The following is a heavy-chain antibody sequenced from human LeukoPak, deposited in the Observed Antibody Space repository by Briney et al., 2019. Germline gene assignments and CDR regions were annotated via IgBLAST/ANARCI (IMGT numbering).Heavy chain of an antibody. CDR1: GYSFTSYW. Sequence: GESLKISCKGSGYSFTSYWIGWVRQMPGKGLEWMGTIFPGDSETRYSPSFQGQVTISADKSISTAYLQWSSLKASDTGIYYCASASKGYYYDTSGYYYTAFDLWGQGTLITASS. J-gene: IGHJ4*02. D-gene: IGHD3-22*01. CDR2: IFPGDSET. CDR3: ASASKGYYYDTSGYYYTAFDL. V-gene: IGHV5-51*01.